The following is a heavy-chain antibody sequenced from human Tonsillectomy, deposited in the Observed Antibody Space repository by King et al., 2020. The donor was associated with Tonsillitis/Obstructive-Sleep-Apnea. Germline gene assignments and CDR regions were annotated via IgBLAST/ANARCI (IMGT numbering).Heavy chain of an antibody. CDR2: IYGGGVT. Sequence: VQLVESGGGLVQPGGSLRLSCAASGFTVSSNYMSVVRQAPGKGLEWVSVIYGGGVTYYADSVMGRFSISRHNSMNTVYLQMNSLIAEDSAVYYCAARDQMFTTYHSYYFMDVWGKGTTVTVS. V-gene: IGHV3-53*04. CDR1: GFTVSSNY. J-gene: IGHJ6*03. D-gene: IGHD3-10*02. CDR3: AARDQMFTTYHSYYFMDV.